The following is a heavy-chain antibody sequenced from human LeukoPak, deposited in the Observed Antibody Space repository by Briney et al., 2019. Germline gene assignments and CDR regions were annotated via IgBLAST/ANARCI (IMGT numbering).Heavy chain of an antibody. V-gene: IGHV4-59*08. Sequence: SETLSLTCTVSGGSISSYYWSWIRQPPGKGLEWIGYIYYSGSTNYNPSLKSRVTISVDTSKNQFSLKLSSVTAADTAVYYCARQVYYYHYYMDVWGKGTTVNVSS. CDR3: ARQVYYYHYYMDV. CDR2: IYYSGST. J-gene: IGHJ6*03. CDR1: GGSISSYY.